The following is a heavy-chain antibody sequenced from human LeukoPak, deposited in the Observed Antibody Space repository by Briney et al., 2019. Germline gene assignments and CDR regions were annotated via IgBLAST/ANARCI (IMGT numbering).Heavy chain of an antibody. CDR1: GYTFTSYD. CDR2: MNPDSGNT. Sequence: ASVKVSCKASGYTFTSYDINWVRQATGQGLEWMGWMNPDSGNTGYAQKFQGRVTITRNTSISTAYMELSSLRSEDTAVYYCARCRGLCWARLAIFDYWGQGTLVTVSS. J-gene: IGHJ4*02. CDR3: ARCRGLCWARLAIFDY. D-gene: IGHD2-21*01. V-gene: IGHV1-8*03.